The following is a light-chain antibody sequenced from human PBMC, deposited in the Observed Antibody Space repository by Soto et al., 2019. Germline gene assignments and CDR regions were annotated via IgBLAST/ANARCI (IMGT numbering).Light chain of an antibody. CDR1: QSISSN. V-gene: IGKV3-15*01. Sequence: EIVMTQSPATLSVSPGERATLSCRANQSISSNLAWYQQKPGQAPRLLIYGAATRATGIPARFSGSGSGTDFTLTISSLEPEDFAVYYCQQRYNWPRTFGQGTKVDIK. CDR3: QQRYNWPRT. CDR2: GAA. J-gene: IGKJ1*01.